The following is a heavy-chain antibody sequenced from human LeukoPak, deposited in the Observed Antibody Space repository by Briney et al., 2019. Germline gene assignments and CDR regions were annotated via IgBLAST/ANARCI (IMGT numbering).Heavy chain of an antibody. CDR2: IWYDGSNK. V-gene: IGHV3-33*01. CDR1: GFTFSSYG. D-gene: IGHD3-9*01. J-gene: IGHJ4*02. CDR3: ARAGYDILTGYITPIDY. Sequence: PGRPLRLSCAASGFTFSSYGMHWVRQAPGKGLEWVAVIWYDGSNKYYADSVKGRFTISRDNSKNTLYLQMNSLRAEDTAVYYCARAGYDILTGYITPIDYWGQGTLVTVSS.